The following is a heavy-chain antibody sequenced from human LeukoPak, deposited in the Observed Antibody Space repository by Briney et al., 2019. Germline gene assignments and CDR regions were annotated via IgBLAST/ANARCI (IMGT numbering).Heavy chain of an antibody. CDR1: GGSISTYY. Sequence: SETLSLTCTVSGGSISTYYWSWIRQPPGKGLEWIGYIYYSGITNSNPSLTSRVTISVDTSKNQFSLRLSSMTAADTAVYYCARDTHGSGTFHTSGQGTLVTVSS. D-gene: IGHD3-10*01. CDR3: ARDTHGSGTFHT. V-gene: IGHV4-59*01. J-gene: IGHJ5*02. CDR2: IYYSGIT.